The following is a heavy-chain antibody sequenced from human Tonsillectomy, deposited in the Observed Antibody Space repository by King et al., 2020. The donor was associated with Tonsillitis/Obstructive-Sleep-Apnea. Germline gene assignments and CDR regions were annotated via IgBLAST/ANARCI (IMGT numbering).Heavy chain of an antibody. CDR2: VFYSGST. D-gene: IGHD5-12*01. CDR1: GGSISSGGSY. J-gene: IGHJ3*02. CDR3: AREGLRAFDI. V-gene: IGHV4-31*03. Sequence: VQLQESGPGLVNPSQTLSLTCTVSGGSISSGGSYWSWIRQHPGKGLEGIGYVFYSGSTYNNSSLKSRVTISLDTSRNQFSLKLSSVTAADTAVYYCAREGLRAFDIWGQGKMVTVSS.